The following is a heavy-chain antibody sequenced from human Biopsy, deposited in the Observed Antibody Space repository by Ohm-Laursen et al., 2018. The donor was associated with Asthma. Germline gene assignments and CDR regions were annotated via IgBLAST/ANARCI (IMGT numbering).Heavy chain of an antibody. D-gene: IGHD3-22*01. CDR3: ARGDSSNWSHYYFDY. Sequence: LRRSCAASGFAVSRDYMFWVRQAPGKGLEWVSVIYSGGTSHTADSVRGRFTISRDYSKNTLYLQMHSLRAEDTAVYYCARGDSSNWSHYYFDYWGQGTLVTVSS. CDR2: IYSGGTS. V-gene: IGHV3-53*01. J-gene: IGHJ4*02. CDR1: GFAVSRDY.